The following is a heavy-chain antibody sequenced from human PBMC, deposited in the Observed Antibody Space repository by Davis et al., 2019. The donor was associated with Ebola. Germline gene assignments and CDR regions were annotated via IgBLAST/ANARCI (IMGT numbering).Heavy chain of an antibody. D-gene: IGHD7-27*01. CDR2: ISYDGSNK. CDR1: GFTFSSSA. J-gene: IGHJ4*02. V-gene: IGHV3-30*04. Sequence: GGSLRLSCAASGFTFSSSAMHWVRQAPGMGLEWVAIISYDGSNKYYADSVKGRFTISRDNAKNSLYLQMNSLRDEDTAVYYCATDRNWDFDYWGQGTLVTVSS. CDR3: ATDRNWDFDY.